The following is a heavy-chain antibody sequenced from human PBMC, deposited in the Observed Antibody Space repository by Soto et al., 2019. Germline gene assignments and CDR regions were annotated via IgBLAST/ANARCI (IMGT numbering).Heavy chain of an antibody. CDR2: ISYDGSNK. J-gene: IGHJ2*01. CDR3: ARPLWRDDYNWGYFDH. Sequence: QVQLVESGGGVDQPGRSLRLSCAASGFTFSSYAMHWVRQAPGKGLEWVAVISYDGSNKYYADSVKGRFTISRDNSKNTLYLQMNSLRTEDTAVYYCARPLWRDDYNWGYFDHWGRGTLVTVSS. CDR1: GFTFSSYA. V-gene: IGHV3-30-3*01. D-gene: IGHD4-4*01.